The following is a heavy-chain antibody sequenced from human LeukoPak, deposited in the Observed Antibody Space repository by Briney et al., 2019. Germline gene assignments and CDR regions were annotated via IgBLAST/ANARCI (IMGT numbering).Heavy chain of an antibody. Sequence: SETLSLTCSVSGASISRGDFYWSWIRQHPGKGLEWIGYIYYSGSTYFNPSLESRVTISVDTSKNQFSLKLSSVTAADSAVYYCAVGGDAYKTGYWGQGTLVTVSS. CDR2: IYYSGST. CDR3: AVGGDAYKTGY. V-gene: IGHV4-31*03. D-gene: IGHD5-24*01. CDR1: GASISRGDFY. J-gene: IGHJ4*02.